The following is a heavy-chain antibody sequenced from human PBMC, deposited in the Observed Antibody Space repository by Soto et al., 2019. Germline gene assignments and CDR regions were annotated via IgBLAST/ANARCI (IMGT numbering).Heavy chain of an antibody. D-gene: IGHD3-22*01. J-gene: IGHJ3*02. V-gene: IGHV4-30-4*01. CDR1: GGSINSGDHY. Sequence: SETLSLTCTVSGGSINSGDHYWTWIRQTPGKGLEWIGHIYYSGSTYYNPSLKSRLLISLDTSKNQFSLNLTSVTAADTAVYYCATNYYDSSGSGAFDIWGQGTMVTVSS. CDR3: ATNYYDSSGSGAFDI. CDR2: IYYSGST.